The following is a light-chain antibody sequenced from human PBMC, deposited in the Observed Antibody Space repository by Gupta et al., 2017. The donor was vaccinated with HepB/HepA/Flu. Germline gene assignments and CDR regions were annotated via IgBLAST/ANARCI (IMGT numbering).Light chain of an antibody. V-gene: IGKV1-9*01. CDR3: QQFNSYPIT. CDR1: QDINSY. J-gene: IGKJ5*01. CDR2: TAS. Sequence: DIQLTQSPSFLSASVGDRVTITCRASQDINSYLIWYQQKPGKAPKLLIYTASTLQSGVPSRFSGSGSGTEFTLTISSLQPEDFATYHCQQFNSYPITFGQGTRLDIK.